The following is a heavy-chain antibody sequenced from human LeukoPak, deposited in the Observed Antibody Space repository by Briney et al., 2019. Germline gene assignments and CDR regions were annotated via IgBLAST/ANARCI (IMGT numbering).Heavy chain of an antibody. Sequence: PSQTLSLTCTVSGGSISSGSYYWSWIRQPAGKGLEWIGRIYTSGSTNYNPSLKSRVTISVDTSKNQFSLKLSSVTAADTAAYYCARGALRYWFAPWGQGTLVTVSS. CDR1: GGSISSGSYY. CDR3: ARGALRYWFAP. J-gene: IGHJ5*02. CDR2: IYTSGST. V-gene: IGHV4-61*02.